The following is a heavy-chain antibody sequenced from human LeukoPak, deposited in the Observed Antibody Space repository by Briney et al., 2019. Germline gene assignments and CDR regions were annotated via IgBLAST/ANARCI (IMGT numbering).Heavy chain of an antibody. V-gene: IGHV3-21*01. CDR3: ARARDYDILTGYRGYMDV. CDR1: GFTFSSYS. D-gene: IGHD3-9*01. J-gene: IGHJ6*03. CDR2: ISSSSSYI. Sequence: GGSLRLSCAASGFTFSSYSMNWVRQAPGKGPEWVSSISSSSSYIYYADPVKGRFTISRDNAKNSLYLQMNSLRAEDTAVYYCARARDYDILTGYRGYMDVWGKGTTVTVS.